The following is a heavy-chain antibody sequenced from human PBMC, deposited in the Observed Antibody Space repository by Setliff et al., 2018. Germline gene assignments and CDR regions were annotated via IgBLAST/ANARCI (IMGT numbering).Heavy chain of an antibody. CDR1: GFTSTNYA. CDR3: AREQLVDRGFDY. CDR2: IHAGNGDT. J-gene: IGHJ4*02. D-gene: IGHD6-6*01. V-gene: IGHV1-3*01. Sequence: GASVKVSCKASGFTSTNYAIHWVRQAPGQRPECMGWIHAGNGDTKYSQKFQGRVTITRDTSASTVYMELSSLRSEDTAVYYCAREQLVDRGFDYWGQGTLVTVS.